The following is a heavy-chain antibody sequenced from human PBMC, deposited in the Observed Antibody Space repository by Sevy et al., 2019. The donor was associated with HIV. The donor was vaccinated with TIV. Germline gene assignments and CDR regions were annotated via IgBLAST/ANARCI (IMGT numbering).Heavy chain of an antibody. CDR3: ATANPRIDYGMDV. V-gene: IGHV4-59*01. D-gene: IGHD2-15*01. Sequence: SETLSLTCTVSGGSISNYFWSWIRQPPGKGLEWIGYTAYSGSTYYNPSLKSRVTISVDTSKNQFSLKLTSVTAADTAVSYCATANPRIDYGMDVWSQGTSVTVSS. J-gene: IGHJ6*02. CDR1: GGSISNYF. CDR2: TAYSGST.